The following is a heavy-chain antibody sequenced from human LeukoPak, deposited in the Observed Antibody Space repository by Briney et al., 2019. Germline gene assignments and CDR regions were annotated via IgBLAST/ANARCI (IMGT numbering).Heavy chain of an antibody. D-gene: IGHD3-10*01. CDR2: INPKTGGT. CDR3: ARDGRLTIFVRGIITEGSPPKN. J-gene: IGHJ4*02. Sequence: ASVKVSCKASGYTFTDSYMHWVRQAPGQGLEWMGWINPKTGGTNYAQRFQGRVTMTRDTSIRTAYMELNSLRSDDTAVYYCARDGRLTIFVRGIITEGSPPKNWGQGTLVTVSS. CDR1: GYTFTDSY. V-gene: IGHV1-2*02.